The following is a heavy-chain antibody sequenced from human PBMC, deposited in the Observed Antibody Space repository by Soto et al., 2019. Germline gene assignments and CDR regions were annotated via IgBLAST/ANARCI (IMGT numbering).Heavy chain of an antibody. CDR3: ARGSYSGSHSDY. D-gene: IGHD1-26*01. J-gene: IGHJ4*02. CDR1: GGSFSGYS. V-gene: IGHV4-34*01. Sequence: QVQLQQWGAGLLKPSETLSLTCAVSGGSFSGYSWSWIRQPPGKGLEWIGEITHNGGTNYNPSLKSLVAISVDTSKKQLSLNLSSVTAADTAVYYCARGSYSGSHSDYWGQGTLVTVSS. CDR2: ITHNGGT.